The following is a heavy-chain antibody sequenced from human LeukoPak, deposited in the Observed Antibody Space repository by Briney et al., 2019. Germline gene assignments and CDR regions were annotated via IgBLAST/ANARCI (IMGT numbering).Heavy chain of an antibody. CDR2: IKQDGSEK. V-gene: IGHV3-7*01. D-gene: IGHD3-16*01. CDR3: ARVGVATDAFDI. Sequence: GGSLRLSCAASGFNFSTYWMTWVRQVLGKGLEWVANIKQDGSEKYYVDSVKGRFTISRDNAKKSLYLQMNSLRAEDTAVYYCARVGVATDAFDIWGQGTMVTVSS. J-gene: IGHJ3*02. CDR1: GFNFSTYW.